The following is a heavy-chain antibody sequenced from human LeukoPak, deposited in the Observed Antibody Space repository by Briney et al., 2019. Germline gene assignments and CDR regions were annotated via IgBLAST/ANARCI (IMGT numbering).Heavy chain of an antibody. CDR2: IYYSGST. D-gene: IGHD6-13*01. V-gene: IGHV4-39*07. J-gene: IGHJ6*02. CDR1: GGSISSSSYY. Sequence: SETLSLTCTVSGGSISSSSYYWGWIRQPPGKGLEWIGSIYYSGSTYYNPSLKSRVTTSVDMSKNQFSLKLSSVTAADTAVYYCARGADTSSWYGFYYYGLDVWGQGTTVTVSS. CDR3: ARGADTSSWYGFYYYGLDV.